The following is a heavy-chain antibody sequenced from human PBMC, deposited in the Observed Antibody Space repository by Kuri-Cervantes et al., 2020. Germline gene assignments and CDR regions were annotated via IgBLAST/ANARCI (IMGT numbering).Heavy chain of an antibody. D-gene: IGHD5-18*01. CDR2: INHSGST. CDR3: ARDRGENYGLFDY. Sequence: GSLRLSCAVYGGSFSGCHWSWSRQSSGKGLEWIGGINHSGSTNYNPSLKSRVIMSLDTSKNQLSLRLSSVTAADAAIYYCARDRGENYGLFDYWGQGTLVTVSS. V-gene: IGHV4-34*01. CDR1: GGSFSGCH. J-gene: IGHJ4*02.